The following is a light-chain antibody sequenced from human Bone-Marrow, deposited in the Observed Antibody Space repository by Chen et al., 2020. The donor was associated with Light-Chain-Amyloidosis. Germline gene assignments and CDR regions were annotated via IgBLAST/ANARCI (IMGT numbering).Light chain of an antibody. J-gene: IGKJ2*01. CDR2: DAS. CDR3: QQRTIWPPRVT. CDR1: QSVSSF. Sequence: EIVCTQSPATLSFSPGERATLSGSASQSVSSFLAWYQQKPDQTPRLLIYDASNRAAGIPARFSGSGSGTEFTLTISSREPEDFAVYYCQQRTIWPPRVTFGQGTKLELK. V-gene: IGKV3-11*01.